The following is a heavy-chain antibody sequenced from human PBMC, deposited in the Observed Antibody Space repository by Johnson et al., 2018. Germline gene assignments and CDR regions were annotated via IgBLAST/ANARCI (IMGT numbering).Heavy chain of an antibody. J-gene: IGHJ3*02. Sequence: QVQLVESGGGVVQPGRSLRLSCAASGFTFSSYGMHWVRQAPGKGLEWVAVIWYDGSNKYYADSVKGRFTISRDNSKNTRYLQMNSLRAGDTAVYYCARDWVVVAATDAFDIWGQGTMVTVSS. V-gene: IGHV3-33*01. CDR3: ARDWVVVAATDAFDI. CDR2: IWYDGSNK. CDR1: GFTFSSYG. D-gene: IGHD2-15*01.